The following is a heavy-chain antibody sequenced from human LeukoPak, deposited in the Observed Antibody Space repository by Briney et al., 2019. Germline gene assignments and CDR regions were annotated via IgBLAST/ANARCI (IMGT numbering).Heavy chain of an antibody. D-gene: IGHD3-3*01. CDR2: ISYDGSNK. Sequence: PGRSLRLSCAASGFTFSSYAMHWVRQAPGKGLEWVAVISYDGSNKYYADSVKGRFTISRDNSKTTLYLQMNSLRAEDTAVYYCARDFTRRSGYYFYWGQGTLVTVSS. J-gene: IGHJ4*02. CDR3: ARDFTRRSGYYFY. CDR1: GFTFSSYA. V-gene: IGHV3-30-3*01.